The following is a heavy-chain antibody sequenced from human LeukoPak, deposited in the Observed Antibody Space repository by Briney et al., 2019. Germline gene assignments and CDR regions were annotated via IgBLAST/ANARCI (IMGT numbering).Heavy chain of an antibody. CDR2: IYYSGST. Sequence: PSETLSLTCTVSGGSISSSSYYWGWNRQPPGKGLEWIGSIYYSGSTYYNPSLKSRVTISVDTSKNQFSLKLSSVTAADTAVYYCASPFSGAFDIWGQGTMVTVSS. CDR1: GGSISSSSYY. CDR3: ASPFSGAFDI. J-gene: IGHJ3*02. V-gene: IGHV4-39*01. D-gene: IGHD3-10*01.